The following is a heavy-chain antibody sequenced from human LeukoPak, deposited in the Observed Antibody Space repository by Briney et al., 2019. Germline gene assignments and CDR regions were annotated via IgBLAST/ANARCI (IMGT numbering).Heavy chain of an antibody. CDR1: GFTFSSYA. CDR3: AKDLDDFWSGYHDY. Sequence: GSLRLSCAASGFTFSSYAMSWVRQAPGKGLEWVSAISGSGGSTYYADSVKGRFTISRDNSKNTLYLQMNSLRAEDTAVYYCAKDLDDFWSGYHDYWGQGTLVTVSS. CDR2: ISGSGGST. V-gene: IGHV3-23*01. D-gene: IGHD3-3*01. J-gene: IGHJ4*02.